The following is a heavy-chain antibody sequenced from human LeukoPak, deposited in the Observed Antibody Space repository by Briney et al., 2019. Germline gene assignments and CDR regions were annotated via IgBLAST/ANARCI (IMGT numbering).Heavy chain of an antibody. J-gene: IGHJ4*02. Sequence: PGGSLRLSCAASGFTFSSYGMHWVRQAPGKGLVWVAVISYDGSNKYYADSVKGRFTISRDNSKNTLYLQMNSLRAEDTAVYYCAKVVRGYSFDYWGQGTLVTVSS. CDR2: ISYDGSNK. CDR1: GFTFSSYG. D-gene: IGHD5-18*01. V-gene: IGHV3-30*18. CDR3: AKVVRGYSFDY.